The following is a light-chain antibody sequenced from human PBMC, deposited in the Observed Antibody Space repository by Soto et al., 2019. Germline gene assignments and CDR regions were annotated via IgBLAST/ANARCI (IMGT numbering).Light chain of an antibody. Sequence: QSALTQPASVSGSPGQSITISCTGTSSDVGGYNYVSWYQQHPGKAPKLMIYDVSNRPSGVSNRFSGSKSGNTASLTICGRQAEDEAADYCSSYTSSSTLHWVFGGGTKLTVL. CDR3: SSYTSSSTLHWV. CDR1: SSDVGGYNY. V-gene: IGLV2-14*01. J-gene: IGLJ3*02. CDR2: DVS.